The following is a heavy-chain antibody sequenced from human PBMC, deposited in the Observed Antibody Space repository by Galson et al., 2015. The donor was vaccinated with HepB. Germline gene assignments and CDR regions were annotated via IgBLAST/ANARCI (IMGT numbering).Heavy chain of an antibody. D-gene: IGHD3-10*01. CDR1: GFTFSSYG. CDR2: IWYDGSNK. J-gene: IGHJ3*02. V-gene: IGHV3-33*08. CDR3: ARALWFAESSDAFDS. Sequence: SLRLSCAASGFTFSSYGMHWVRQAPGKGLEWVAVIWYDGSNKYYADSVKGRFTISRDNSKNTLYLQMNSLRAEDTAVYYCARALWFAESSDAFDSWGQGTMVTVSS.